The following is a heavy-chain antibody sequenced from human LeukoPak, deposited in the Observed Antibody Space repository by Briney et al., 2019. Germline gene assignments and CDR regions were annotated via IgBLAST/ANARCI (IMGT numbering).Heavy chain of an antibody. CDR1: VFTFNNYW. V-gene: IGHV3-74*01. CDR3: AGLPVLATTPDY. Sequence: GGSLRLSCAASVFTFNNYWMHWVRHAPGKGLVWVSRINSDGSHTDYADSVKGRFTISRDNAKNTLYLQMNSLRAEDTAVYFCAGLPVLATTPDYWGQGTLVTVSS. CDR2: INSDGSHT. D-gene: IGHD5-12*01. J-gene: IGHJ4*02.